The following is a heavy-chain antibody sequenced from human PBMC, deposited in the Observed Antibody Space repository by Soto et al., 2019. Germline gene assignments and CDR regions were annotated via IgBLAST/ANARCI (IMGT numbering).Heavy chain of an antibody. V-gene: IGHV3-30*03. CDR2: ISSDGNTK. Sequence: QVQLVESGGGVVQPGRSLRLSCAASGFTFSNSGMHWVRQAPGKGLEWVAVISSDGNTKYYADSVKGRFTISRDNSKNTLYQEMNGLRADDAALYYCTGQVASGYWGQGTLVTVSS. J-gene: IGHJ4*02. CDR1: GFTFSNSG. D-gene: IGHD2-8*02. CDR3: TGQVASGY.